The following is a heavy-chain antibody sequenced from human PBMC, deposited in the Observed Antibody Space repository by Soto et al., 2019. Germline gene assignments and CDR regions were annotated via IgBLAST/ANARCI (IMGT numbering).Heavy chain of an antibody. J-gene: IGHJ1*01. V-gene: IGHV4-39*01. Sequence: SETLSLTCTVSGASITSSDHFWGWIRQPPGKGPEWIGSFFYGGSTYYTPSLKSRVTVSVDTSRNQFSLRLTFVAAADTAVYYCARQYSNGWYFQYWGQGTLVTVSS. CDR3: ARQYSNGWYFQY. CDR1: GASITSSDHF. CDR2: FFYGGST. D-gene: IGHD6-25*01.